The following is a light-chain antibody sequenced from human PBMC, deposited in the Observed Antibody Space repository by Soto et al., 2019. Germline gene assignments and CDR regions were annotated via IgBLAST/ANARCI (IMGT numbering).Light chain of an antibody. J-gene: IGKJ1*01. CDR1: QSVSSSY. V-gene: IGKV3-20*01. Sequence: EIVLTQSPGTLSLSPGERATLSCRASQSVSSSYLGWYQQKPGQAPRLLIYGASSRATGIPDRFSGSGSGTDFTLTIARLEPEDFAVYYCQLYGHSPPRTFGQGTKVEIK. CDR2: GAS. CDR3: QLYGHSPPRT.